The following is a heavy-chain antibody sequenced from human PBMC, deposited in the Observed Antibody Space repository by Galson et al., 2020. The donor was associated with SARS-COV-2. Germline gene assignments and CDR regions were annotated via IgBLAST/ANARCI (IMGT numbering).Heavy chain of an antibody. CDR3: ARSDSIVGSSGNFEN. CDR2: TYYRSKWYN. Sequence: SQTLSLTCAIPGDRVSSNTAAWHWTRQSPSRGLEWLGRTYYRSKWYNDSAVSVKSRIPLNPDTSKNQFSLHLNSVTPEDTAVYYCARSDSIVGSSGNFENWGQGAQVTVSS. V-gene: IGHV6-1*01. D-gene: IGHD1-26*01. J-gene: IGHJ4*02. CDR1: GDRVSSNTAA.